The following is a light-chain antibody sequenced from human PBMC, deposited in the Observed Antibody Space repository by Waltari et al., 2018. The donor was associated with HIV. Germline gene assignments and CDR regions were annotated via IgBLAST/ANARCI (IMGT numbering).Light chain of an antibody. V-gene: IGLV2-23*02. CDR2: EVT. CDR1: SSNVGSDDL. CDR3: CSCPRSGIRYV. Sequence: QSALTQPASVSGSPGQSITISCTGTSSNVGSDDLVSWYQQHPGEAPKLIIYEVTNRPSGVSNRFPGSKSGNTASLTISGLQAEDEADYYCCSCPRSGIRYVFGTGTKVTVL. J-gene: IGLJ1*01.